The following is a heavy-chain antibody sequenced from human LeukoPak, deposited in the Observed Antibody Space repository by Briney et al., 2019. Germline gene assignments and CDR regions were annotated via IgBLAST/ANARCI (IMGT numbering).Heavy chain of an antibody. CDR1: GGSIGSSGYY. CDR3: ARRSYDGSGYYYVDY. CDR2: ISSGGST. J-gene: IGHJ4*02. Sequence: SETLSLTCTVSGGSIGSSGYYWGWIRQPPGKGLEWIGSISSGGSTHYIPSLKSRVTISVDTSKNLFSLKLSSVTAADTAVYYCARRSYDGSGYYYVDYWGQGTLVTVSS. V-gene: IGHV4-39*01. D-gene: IGHD3-22*01.